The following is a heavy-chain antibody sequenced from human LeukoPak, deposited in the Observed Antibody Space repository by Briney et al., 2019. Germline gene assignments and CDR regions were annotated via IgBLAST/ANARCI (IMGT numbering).Heavy chain of an antibody. V-gene: IGHV4-34*01. CDR3: ARLRIAVAGTWAGFDY. Sequence: SETLSLTCAVYGGSFSGYYWSWIRQPPGKGLEWIGEINHSGSTNYNPSLKSRVTISVDTSKNQFSLKLSSVTAADTAVYYCARLRIAVAGTWAGFDYWGQGTLVTVSS. J-gene: IGHJ4*02. CDR2: INHSGST. D-gene: IGHD6-19*01. CDR1: GGSFSGYY.